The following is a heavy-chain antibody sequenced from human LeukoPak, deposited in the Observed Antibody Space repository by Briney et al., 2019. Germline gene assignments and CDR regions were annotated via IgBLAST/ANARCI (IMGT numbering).Heavy chain of an antibody. J-gene: IGHJ4*02. CDR1: GFTFNDHC. Sequence: AGGSLRLSCAASGFTFNDHCRSWVRQVPGKGLEWVAGINWNGGSTGYADSVNGRFTISRDNAKNSLYLQMNSLRAEDTALYYCAGGDRNGWYFDSWGQGTLVTVSS. CDR3: AGGDRNGWYFDS. V-gene: IGHV3-20*04. CDR2: INWNGGST. D-gene: IGHD6-19*01.